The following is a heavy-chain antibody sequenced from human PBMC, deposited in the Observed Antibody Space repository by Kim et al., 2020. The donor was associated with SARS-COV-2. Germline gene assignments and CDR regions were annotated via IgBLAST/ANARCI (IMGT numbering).Heavy chain of an antibody. V-gene: IGHV3-30*04. CDR1: GFTFNNFG. CDR2: ISYEGSKK. J-gene: IGHJ5*01. D-gene: IGHD3-16*02. CDR3: ARAIGVS. Sequence: GGSLRLSCEASGFTFNNFGMHWVRQAPGKGLEWVAVISYEGSKKYYIDSVKGRFTISRDNSKNTLYLQMNRLRVEDTAEYYSARAIGVSW.